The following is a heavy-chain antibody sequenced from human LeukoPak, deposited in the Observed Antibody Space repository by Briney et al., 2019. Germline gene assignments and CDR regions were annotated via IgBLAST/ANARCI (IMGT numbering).Heavy chain of an antibody. D-gene: IGHD2-15*01. CDR2: MNPNSGNT. V-gene: IGHV1-8*01. Sequence: ASVKVSCKASGGTFRSYAITWVRQAPGQGLEWMGWMNPNSGNTGYAQKFQGRVTITRHTSISTAYMELSSLRSEDTAVYYCARALRFRSGGSCYGGYWGQGTLVTVSS. CDR3: ARALRFRSGGSCYGGY. J-gene: IGHJ4*02. CDR1: GGTFRSYA.